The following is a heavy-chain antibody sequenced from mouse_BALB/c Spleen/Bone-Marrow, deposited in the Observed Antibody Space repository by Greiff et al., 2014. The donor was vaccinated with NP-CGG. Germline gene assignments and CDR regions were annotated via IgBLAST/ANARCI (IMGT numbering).Heavy chain of an antibody. CDR2: IDPANGNT. CDR3: ARYYYGSSLFAY. D-gene: IGHD1-1*01. J-gene: IGHJ3*01. Sequence: VQLKESGAELVKPGASVKLSCTASGFNIKDTYMYWVKQRPEQGLEWIGRIDPANGNTKYDPKFQDKATITADTSSNTAYLQLISLTSEDTAVYYCARYYYGSSLFAYWGQGTLVTVSA. V-gene: IGHV14-3*02. CDR1: GFNIKDTY.